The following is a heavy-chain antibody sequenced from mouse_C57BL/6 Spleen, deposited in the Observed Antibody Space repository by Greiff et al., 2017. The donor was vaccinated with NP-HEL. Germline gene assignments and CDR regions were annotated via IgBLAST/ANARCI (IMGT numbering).Heavy chain of an antibody. CDR3: ADGPYYFDY. CDR1: GYTFTDYY. Sequence: VQLKESGPVLVKPGASVKMSCKASGYTFTDYYMNWVKQSHGKSLEWIGVINPYNGGTSYNQKFKGKATLTVDKSSSTAYMELNSLTSEDSAVYYCADGPYYFDYWGQGTTLTVSS. D-gene: IGHD1-1*01. CDR2: INPYNGGT. V-gene: IGHV1-19*01. J-gene: IGHJ2*01.